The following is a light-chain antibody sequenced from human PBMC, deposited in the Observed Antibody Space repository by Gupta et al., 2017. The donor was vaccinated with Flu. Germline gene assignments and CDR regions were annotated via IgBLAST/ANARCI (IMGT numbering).Light chain of an antibody. Sequence: DIQMTQSPSSLSASVGDRVTITCRASQSITYYLNWYQQKPGRVPKLLIHAASTLQSGVPSRFSGSGSGTDFTLTISSLQPEDFATYYCQQCNSALRTFGPGTRLEIK. V-gene: IGKV1-39*01. J-gene: IGKJ5*01. CDR3: QQCNSALRT. CDR1: QSITYY. CDR2: AAS.